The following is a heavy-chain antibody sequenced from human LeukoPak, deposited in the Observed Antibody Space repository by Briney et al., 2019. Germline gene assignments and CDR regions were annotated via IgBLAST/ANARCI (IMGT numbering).Heavy chain of an antibody. CDR3: ARAGISGYFYPNEYFNH. CDR1: GFNFDDYY. Sequence: GGSLRLSCVGSGFNFDDYYMSWIRQAPGKGLEWVSYISSSSGAFYYSDSVKGRFTISRDNAKNSLYLQMNSLKVEDSAVYYCARAGISGYFYPNEYFNHWGPGTHVAVSS. J-gene: IGHJ1*01. V-gene: IGHV3-11*04. CDR2: ISSSSGAF. D-gene: IGHD3-22*01.